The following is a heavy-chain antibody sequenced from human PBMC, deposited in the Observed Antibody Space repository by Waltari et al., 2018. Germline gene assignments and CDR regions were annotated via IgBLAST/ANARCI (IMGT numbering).Heavy chain of an antibody. J-gene: IGHJ5*02. V-gene: IGHV3-74*01. D-gene: IGHD1-26*01. CDR3: ASDVHSGRYGWFDP. CDR2: IKSDGSAT. CDR1: GFTFSTSW. Sequence: EVQLVESGGDLVQPGGSLLLHCAASGFTFSTSWVHWVRQVPGKGLVWVSRIKSDGSATSYADSVKGRFTISRDNAKNTVYLQMNSLRAEDTAVYHCASDVHSGRYGWFDPWGQGTLVTVSS.